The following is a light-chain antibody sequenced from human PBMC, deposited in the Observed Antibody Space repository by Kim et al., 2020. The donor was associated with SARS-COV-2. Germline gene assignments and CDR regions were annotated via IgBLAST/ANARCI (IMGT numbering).Light chain of an antibody. J-gene: IGKJ2*01. CDR1: QSVSSSY. Sequence: EIVLTQSPGTLSLSPGERATLSCRASQSVSSSYLAWYQQKPGQAPRLLIYGASSRATGIPDRFSGGGSGTDFTLTISRLEPEVFAVYCCQQYGSAYTFGQGTKLEI. CDR3: QQYGSAYT. V-gene: IGKV3-20*01. CDR2: GAS.